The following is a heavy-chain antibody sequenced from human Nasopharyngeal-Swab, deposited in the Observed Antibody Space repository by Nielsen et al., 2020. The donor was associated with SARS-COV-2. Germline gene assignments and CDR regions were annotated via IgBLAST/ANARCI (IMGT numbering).Heavy chain of an antibody. V-gene: IGHV3-73*01. Sequence: GESLKISCAASGFTLSASAIHWVRQASGKGLEWVGRIGDKDHNYATTYGASVQGRFTISRDDSKNTAFLQMDSLKTEDTALYYCTTDFYFDYWGQGTLVTVSS. CDR3: TTDFYFDY. J-gene: IGHJ4*02. CDR1: GFTLSASA. CDR2: IGDKDHNYAT.